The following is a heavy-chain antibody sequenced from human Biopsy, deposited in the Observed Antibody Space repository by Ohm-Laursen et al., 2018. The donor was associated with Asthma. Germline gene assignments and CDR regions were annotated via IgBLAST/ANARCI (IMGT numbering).Heavy chain of an antibody. V-gene: IGHV1-46*01. CDR2: INPSGGST. CDR3: ARAGALIVGATMGY. Sequence: SSVKVSCKASGYTFISYYMHWVRQAPGQGLEWMGIINPSGGSTNYAQKFQGRVTMTRDTSTSTAYMELSSLRSEDTAVYYCARAGALIVGATMGYWGQGTLVTVSS. J-gene: IGHJ4*02. CDR1: GYTFISYY. D-gene: IGHD1-26*01.